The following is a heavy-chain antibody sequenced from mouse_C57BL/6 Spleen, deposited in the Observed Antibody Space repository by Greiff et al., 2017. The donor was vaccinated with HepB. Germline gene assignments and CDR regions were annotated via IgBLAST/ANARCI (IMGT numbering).Heavy chain of an antibody. Sequence: DVMLVESGGGLVKPGGSLKLSCAASGFTFSDYGMHWVRQAPEKGLEWVAYISSGSSTIYYADTVKGRFTISRDNAKNTLFLQMTSLRSEDTAMYYCARGGKSAMDYWGQGTSVTVSS. J-gene: IGHJ4*01. V-gene: IGHV5-17*01. CDR1: GFTFSDYG. D-gene: IGHD2-1*01. CDR3: ARGGKSAMDY. CDR2: ISSGSSTI.